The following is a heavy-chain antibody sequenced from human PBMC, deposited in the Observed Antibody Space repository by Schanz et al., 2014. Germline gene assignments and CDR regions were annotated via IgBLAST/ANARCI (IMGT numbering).Heavy chain of an antibody. Sequence: VQLVDSGGGLVKPGGSLRLSCAASGFTFSDYYMTWIRQAPGKGLEWVSAITGSGGTTHYADSVKGRFTISRDNSKNTLYLQLNSLRVEDTAKYFCAKDPNLFRDSSGYYYSPFDYWGQGTLVAVSS. CDR3: AKDPNLFRDSSGYYYSPFDY. CDR2: ITGSGGTT. J-gene: IGHJ4*02. CDR1: GFTFSDYY. V-gene: IGHV3-23*04. D-gene: IGHD3-22*01.